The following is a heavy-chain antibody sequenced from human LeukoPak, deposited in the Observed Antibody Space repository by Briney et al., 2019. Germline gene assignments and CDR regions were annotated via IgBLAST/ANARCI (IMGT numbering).Heavy chain of an antibody. Sequence: PGRSLRLSCAASGFTFSSYGMHWVRQAPGKGLEWVAVIWYDGSNKYYADSVKGRFTISRDNSKNTLYLQMNSLRVEATAVYYCAKTDGYTSGWSGIDYWGQGTLVTVSS. V-gene: IGHV3-33*06. CDR1: GFTFSSYG. CDR2: IWYDGSNK. CDR3: AKTDGYTSGWSGIDY. D-gene: IGHD6-19*01. J-gene: IGHJ4*02.